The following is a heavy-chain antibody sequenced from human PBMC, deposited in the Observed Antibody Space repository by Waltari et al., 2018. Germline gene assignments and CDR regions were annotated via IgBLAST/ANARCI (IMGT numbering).Heavy chain of an antibody. D-gene: IGHD1-20*01. J-gene: IGHJ6*02. V-gene: IGHV3-72*01. CDR2: IRKKPNSYTT. CDR1: GFTFSDHY. Sequence: EVQLVESGGGLVQPGGSLRLSCAASGFTFSDHYMDWVRQAPGKGVEWVGRIRKKPNSYTTEFARSVRGRFTNSRDDSENSLYLQMNSLKTEDTAVYYCARDDNPRDSYGLDVWGQGTTVTVSS. CDR3: ARDDNPRDSYGLDV.